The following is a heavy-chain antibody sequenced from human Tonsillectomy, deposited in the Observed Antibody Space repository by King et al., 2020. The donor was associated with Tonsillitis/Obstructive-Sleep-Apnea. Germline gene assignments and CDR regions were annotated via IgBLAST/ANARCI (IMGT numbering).Heavy chain of an antibody. J-gene: IGHJ6*02. Sequence: AQLVQSGAEVKKPGESLRISCKGSGYSFTSYWISWVRQMPGKGLEWMGRIDPSDSYTNYSPSFQGHVTFSADKSISTAYLQWSSLKASDTAMYYCARLDVSETFPHSYYYVMDVWGQGTTVTVSS. CDR1: GYSFTSYW. V-gene: IGHV5-10-1*03. D-gene: IGHD3-16*01. CDR3: ARLDVSETFPHSYYYVMDV. CDR2: IDPSDSYT.